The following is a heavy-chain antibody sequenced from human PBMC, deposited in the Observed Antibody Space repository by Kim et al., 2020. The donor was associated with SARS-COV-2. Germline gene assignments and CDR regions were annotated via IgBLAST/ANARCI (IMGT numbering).Heavy chain of an antibody. CDR1: GGSFRGYY. J-gene: IGHJ4*02. D-gene: IGHD5-18*01. Sequence: SETLSLTCAVYGGSFRGYYWSWIRQPPGKGLEWIGEINHSGSTNYNPSLKSRVTISVDTSMNQFSLRLTSVTAADTSVYYCARALGYTYGHVGADYWSQGTLVTVSS. CDR2: INHSGST. CDR3: ARALGYTYGHVGADY. V-gene: IGHV4-34*01.